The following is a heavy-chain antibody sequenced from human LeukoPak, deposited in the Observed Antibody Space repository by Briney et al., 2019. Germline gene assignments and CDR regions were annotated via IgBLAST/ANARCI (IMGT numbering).Heavy chain of an antibody. J-gene: IGHJ2*01. CDR1: DGSISSNDYY. D-gene: IGHD6-19*01. CDR2: INYSREN. V-gene: IGHV4-39*01. CDR3: ARQRDSGYWCFDL. Sequence: PSETLSLTCTVSDGSISSNDYYWGWIRQPPGEGLEWIGSINYSRENYYNPSLKSRVTMSVDTSKNQFSLRLSSVTAADTADYYCARQRDSGYWCFDLWGRGTLVTVSS.